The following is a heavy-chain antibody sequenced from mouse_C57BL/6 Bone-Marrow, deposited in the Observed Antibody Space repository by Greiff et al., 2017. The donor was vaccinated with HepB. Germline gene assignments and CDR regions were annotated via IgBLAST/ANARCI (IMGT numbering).Heavy chain of an antibody. CDR3: ASPLIYDDPAWFAY. Sequence: VQLQQSGAELAKPGASVKLSCKASGYTFTSYWMHWVKQRPGQGLEWIGYIIPSSGYTKYNQKFKDKATLTADKSSSTANMQLSSLTYEDSAVYYCASPLIYDDPAWFAYWGQGTLVTVSA. CDR1: GYTFTSYW. J-gene: IGHJ3*01. V-gene: IGHV1-7*01. D-gene: IGHD2-4*01. CDR2: IIPSSGYT.